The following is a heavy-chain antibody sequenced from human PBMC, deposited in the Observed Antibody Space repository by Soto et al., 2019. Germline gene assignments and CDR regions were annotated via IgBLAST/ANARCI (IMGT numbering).Heavy chain of an antibody. Sequence: QVQLVQSGAEVKKPGASVKVSCKASGYTFTSYDINWVRQATGQGLEWMGWMNPNSGNTGYAQKFQGRVTMTRNTSISTADMELSSLRSEDTAVYYCAITGYCSGGSCPVGFDPWGQGTLVTVSS. CDR1: GYTFTSYD. J-gene: IGHJ5*02. CDR2: MNPNSGNT. D-gene: IGHD2-15*01. CDR3: AITGYCSGGSCPVGFDP. V-gene: IGHV1-8*01.